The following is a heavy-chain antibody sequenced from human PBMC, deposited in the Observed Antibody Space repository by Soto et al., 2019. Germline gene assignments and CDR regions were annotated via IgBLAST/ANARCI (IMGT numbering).Heavy chain of an antibody. CDR1: GGTFGSYA. J-gene: IGHJ6*02. CDR3: ARSQGSSTSIEISYYYYFGMDV. V-gene: IGHV1-69*01. D-gene: IGHD2-2*01. Sequence: QVQLVQSGAEVKKPGSSVKVSCTASGGTFGSYAISWVRQAPGQGLEWMGGIIPIPGTATYAQKFQGRVTIAADECTSTAYMDLSSLRSADTAVYYCARSQGSSTSIEISYYYYFGMDVWGQGTTVSVSS. CDR2: IIPIPGTA.